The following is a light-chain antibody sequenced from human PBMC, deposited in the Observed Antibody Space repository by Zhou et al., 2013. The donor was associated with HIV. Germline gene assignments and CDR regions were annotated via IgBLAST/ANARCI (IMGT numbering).Light chain of an antibody. V-gene: IGKV3D-15*01. Sequence: EIVMTQSPATLSVSPGERATLSCRASQSVSSYLAWYQQKPGQAPRLLIYDASNRATGIPARFSGSGFGTDFTLTINRLHPEDFATYYCQQANRFPQTFGQGTKVEIK. CDR3: QQANRFPQT. J-gene: IGKJ2*01. CDR2: DAS. CDR1: QSVSSY.